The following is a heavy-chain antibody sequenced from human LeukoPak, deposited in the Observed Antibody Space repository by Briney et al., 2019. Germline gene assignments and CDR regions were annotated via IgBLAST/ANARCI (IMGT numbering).Heavy chain of an antibody. CDR2: INHSGST. D-gene: IGHD4-17*01. V-gene: IGHV4-34*01. J-gene: IGHJ4*02. Sequence: PSETLSLTCAVYGGSFSGYYWSWIRQPPGKGLEWIGEINHSGSTNYNPSLKSRVTISVDTSKNQFSLKLSSMTAADTAVYYCARENDYGDFCDCWGQGGLVTVSS. CDR1: GGSFSGYY. CDR3: ARENDYGDFCDC.